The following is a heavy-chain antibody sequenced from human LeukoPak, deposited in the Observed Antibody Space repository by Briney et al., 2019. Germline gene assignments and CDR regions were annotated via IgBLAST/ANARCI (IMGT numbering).Heavy chain of an antibody. V-gene: IGHV1-69*05. CDR2: IIPIFGTA. CDR1: GGTFSSYA. Sequence: SVKVSCKASGGTFSSYAISWVRQAPGQGLEWMGRIIPIFGTANYAQKFQGRVTITTDESTSTAYTELSSLRSEDTAVYYCARGVRRDGYIDYWGQGTLVTVSS. CDR3: ARGVRRDGYIDY. J-gene: IGHJ4*02. D-gene: IGHD5-24*01.